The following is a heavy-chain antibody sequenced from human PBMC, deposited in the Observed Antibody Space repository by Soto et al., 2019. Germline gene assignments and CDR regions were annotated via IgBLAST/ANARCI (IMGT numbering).Heavy chain of an antibody. D-gene: IGHD3-3*01. CDR1: GFTFSSYS. J-gene: IGHJ6*02. CDR2: ISSSSSTI. V-gene: IGHV3-48*02. CDR3: ARELRSRSLYYYGMDV. Sequence: GGSLRLSCAASGFTFSSYSMNWVRQAPGKGLEWVSYISSSSSTIYYADSVKGRFTISRDNAKNSLYLQMNSLRDEDTAVYYCARELRSRSLYYYGMDVWGQGTTVTVSS.